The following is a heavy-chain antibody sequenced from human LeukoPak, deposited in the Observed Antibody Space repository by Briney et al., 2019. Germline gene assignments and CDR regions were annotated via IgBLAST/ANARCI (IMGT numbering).Heavy chain of an antibody. CDR2: IILIFGTA. D-gene: IGHD3-10*01. CDR1: GGTFSSYA. J-gene: IGHJ6*03. Sequence: GSSVKVSCKASGGTFSSYAISWVRQAPGQGLEWMGGIILIFGTANYAQKFQGRVTITTDESTSTAYMELSSLRSEDTAVYYCARAMVRGAPAYMDVWGKGTTVTVSS. CDR3: ARAMVRGAPAYMDV. V-gene: IGHV1-69*05.